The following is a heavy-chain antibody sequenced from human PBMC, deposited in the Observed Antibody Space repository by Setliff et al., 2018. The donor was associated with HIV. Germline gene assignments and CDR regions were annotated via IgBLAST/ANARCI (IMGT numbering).Heavy chain of an antibody. CDR3: ARGGVYYYDSSGWSMDY. CDR1: GGTFSSYA. Sequence: SVKVSCKASGGTFSSYAISWVRQAPVQGLDWMGGIIPVFGTTNYAQKFQGRVTITADESTSTAYMELSSLRSEDTAVYYCARGGVYYYDSSGWSMDYWGQGTLVTVSS. CDR2: IIPVFGTT. D-gene: IGHD3-22*01. V-gene: IGHV1-69*13. J-gene: IGHJ4*02.